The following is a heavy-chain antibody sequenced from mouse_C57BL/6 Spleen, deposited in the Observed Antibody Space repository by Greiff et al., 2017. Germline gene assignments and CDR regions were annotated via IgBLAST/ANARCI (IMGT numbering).Heavy chain of an antibody. CDR3: TRDGDYDVYYAMDY. J-gene: IGHJ4*01. CDR1: GFTFSSYA. D-gene: IGHD2-4*01. CDR2: ISSGGDYI. Sequence: EVHLVDSGEGLVKPGGSLKLSCAASGFTFSSYAMSWVRQTPEKRLEWVAYISSGGDYISYADTVKGRFTISRDNARNTLYLQMSSLKSEDTAMYYCTRDGDYDVYYAMDYWGQGTSVTVSS. V-gene: IGHV5-9-1*02.